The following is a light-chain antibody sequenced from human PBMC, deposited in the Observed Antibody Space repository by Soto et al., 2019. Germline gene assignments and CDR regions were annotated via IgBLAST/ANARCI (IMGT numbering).Light chain of an antibody. J-gene: IGKJ1*01. CDR2: WAS. Sequence: DIVMTQSPDSLAVSLGERATINCKSSQSVLYSSNNKNYLAWYQQKPGQPPKLLIYWASTRESGVPDRFSGSGSGTDFALTVGNLQAEDVAVYYCQQDYSTPPTFGQGTKVEIK. V-gene: IGKV4-1*01. CDR1: QSVLYSSNNKNY. CDR3: QQDYSTPPT.